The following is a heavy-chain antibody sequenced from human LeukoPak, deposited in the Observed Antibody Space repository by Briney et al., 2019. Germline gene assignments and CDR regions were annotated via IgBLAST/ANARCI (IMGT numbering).Heavy chain of an antibody. J-gene: IGHJ5*02. CDR2: INHSGST. Sequence: SETLSLTCAVYGGSFSGYYWSWIRQPPGKGLEWIGEINHSGSTNYNPSLKSRVTISVDTSKNQFSLKLSSVTAADTAVYYCARSLYNWNYGWFDRWGQGSLVTVSS. CDR1: GGSFSGYY. V-gene: IGHV4-34*01. D-gene: IGHD1-7*01. CDR3: ARSLYNWNYGWFDR.